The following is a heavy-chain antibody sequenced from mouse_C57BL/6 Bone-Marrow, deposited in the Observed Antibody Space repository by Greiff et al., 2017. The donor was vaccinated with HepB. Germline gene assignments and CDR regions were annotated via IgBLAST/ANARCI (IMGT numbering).Heavy chain of an antibody. CDR1: GYTFTSYW. Sequence: EVQLQQSGTVLARPGASVKMSCKTSGYTFTSYWMHWVKQRPGQGLEWIGAIYPGNSDTSYNQKFKGKAKLTAVTSASTAYMELSSLTNEDSAVYYCTSMITSLYYYAMDYWGQGTSVTVSS. D-gene: IGHD2-4*01. CDR2: IYPGNSDT. CDR3: TSMITSLYYYAMDY. J-gene: IGHJ4*01. V-gene: IGHV1-5*01.